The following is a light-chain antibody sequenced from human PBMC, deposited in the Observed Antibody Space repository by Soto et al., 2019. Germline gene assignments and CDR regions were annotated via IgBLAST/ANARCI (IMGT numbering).Light chain of an antibody. CDR1: SSDVGGYNY. V-gene: IGLV2-8*01. CDR3: SSYAGSDNYV. Sequence: QSALTQPPSASGSPGQSVTISCTGTSSDVGGYNYVSWYQHHPGKAPTLMIYEVSKQPSGVPDRFSGSKSGNTASLTVSGLQAEDEADYYCSSYAGSDNYVFGTGTKLTVL. J-gene: IGLJ1*01. CDR2: EVS.